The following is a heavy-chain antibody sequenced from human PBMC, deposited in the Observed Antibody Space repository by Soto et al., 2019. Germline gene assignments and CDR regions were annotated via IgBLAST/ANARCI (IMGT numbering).Heavy chain of an antibody. V-gene: IGHV1-69*13. Sequence: SVKVSCKASGGTFSSYAISWVRQAPGQGLEWMGGIIPIFGTANYAQKFQGRVTITADESTSTAYMELSSLRSEDTAVYYCKAPYGNYYYYGMDVWGQGTTVTVSS. D-gene: IGHD3-10*01. CDR2: IIPIFGTA. J-gene: IGHJ6*02. CDR3: KAPYGNYYYYGMDV. CDR1: GGTFSSYA.